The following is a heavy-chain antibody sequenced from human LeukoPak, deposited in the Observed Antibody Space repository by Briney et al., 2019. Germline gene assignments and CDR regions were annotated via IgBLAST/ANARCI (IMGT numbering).Heavy chain of an antibody. V-gene: IGHV3-23*01. CDR1: GFTFSYYA. Sequence: GGSLRLSCAASGFTFSYYAMSWVRQAPGKGLEWVSGISDSGGIYYVDSVKGRFTISRDNSKNMLHLEMNSLKVEDTAIYYCAKEIAAGGTPSFDFWGQGILVSVSS. D-gene: IGHD6-13*01. CDR2: ISDSGGI. CDR3: AKEIAAGGTPSFDF. J-gene: IGHJ4*02.